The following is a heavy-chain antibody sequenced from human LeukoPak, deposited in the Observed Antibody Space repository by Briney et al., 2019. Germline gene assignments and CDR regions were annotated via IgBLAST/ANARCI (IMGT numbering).Heavy chain of an antibody. Sequence: PGGSLRLSCAASGFTFSSYGIHWVRQAPGKGLEWVAFIRYDGSNKYYADSVKGRFTISRDNSKNTLYLQMNSLIAEDTAVYYCAKVRITIFGVASHFDYWGQGTLVTVSS. D-gene: IGHD3-3*01. J-gene: IGHJ4*02. CDR2: IRYDGSNK. CDR1: GFTFSSYG. V-gene: IGHV3-30*02. CDR3: AKVRITIFGVASHFDY.